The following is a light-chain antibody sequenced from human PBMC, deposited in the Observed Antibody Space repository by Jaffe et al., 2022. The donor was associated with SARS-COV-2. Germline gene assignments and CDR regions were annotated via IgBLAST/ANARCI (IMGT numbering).Light chain of an antibody. CDR3: QQSYNTPRT. Sequence: DIQMTQSPSSLSASVGDRVTITCRASLSITRYLNWYQQKPGKAPKLLVYAASSLQSGVPSRISGSGSGTDFTLTISSLQPEDIATYYCQQSYNTPRTFGQGTKVEIK. V-gene: IGKV1-39*01. J-gene: IGKJ1*01. CDR2: AAS. CDR1: LSITRY.